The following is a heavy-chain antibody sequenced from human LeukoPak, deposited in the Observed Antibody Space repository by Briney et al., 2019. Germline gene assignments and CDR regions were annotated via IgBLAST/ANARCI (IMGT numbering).Heavy chain of an antibody. CDR3: ARADTRQLWFQVDAFDI. J-gene: IGHJ3*02. D-gene: IGHD5-18*01. CDR2: INPSGGST. V-gene: IGHV1-46*01. CDR1: GYTFTSYY. Sequence: ASVTVSFKASGYTFTSYYMHWVRQAPGQGLEWMGIINPSGGSTSYAQKFQGRVTMTRDTSTSTVYMELSSLRSEDTAVYYCARADTRQLWFQVDAFDIWGQGTMVTVSS.